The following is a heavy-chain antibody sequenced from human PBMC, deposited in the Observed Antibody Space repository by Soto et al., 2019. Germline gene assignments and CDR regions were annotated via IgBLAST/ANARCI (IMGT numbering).Heavy chain of an antibody. CDR3: ARDQGDAFDI. D-gene: IGHD3-22*01. CDR2: ISSSVNTI. J-gene: IGHJ3*02. V-gene: IGHV3-48*03. Sequence: PGGSLRLSCAASGFTFTSYEMNWVRQAPGKGLEWVSYISSSVNTIYYADSVEGRFTISRXXXXXXXXXXXXXXXXXXTAVYYCARDQGDAFDIWGQGTMVTV. CDR1: GFTFTSYE.